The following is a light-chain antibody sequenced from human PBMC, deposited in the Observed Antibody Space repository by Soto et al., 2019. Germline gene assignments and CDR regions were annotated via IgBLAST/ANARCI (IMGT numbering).Light chain of an antibody. Sequence: ESVLTQSPGTLSLSPGERATLSCRASQSVSSSYLAWYQQNPGQAPRLLIYGASSRATGIPDRFSGSGSGTDFTLTISRLAPEYFAVYYCQQYGSSPMTFGQGTKVEIK. CDR3: QQYGSSPMT. CDR1: QSVSSSY. J-gene: IGKJ1*01. V-gene: IGKV3-20*01. CDR2: GAS.